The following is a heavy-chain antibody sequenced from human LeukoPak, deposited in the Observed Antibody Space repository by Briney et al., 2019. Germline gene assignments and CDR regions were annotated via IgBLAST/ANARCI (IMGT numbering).Heavy chain of an antibody. Sequence: SETLSLTCTVSGGSISSSSYYWGWIRQPPGKGLEWIGSIYYSGSTYYNPSLKSRVTISVDTSKNQFSLKLSSVTAADTAVYYCAKYDSSGYYPLHDAFDIWGQGTMVTVSS. D-gene: IGHD3-22*01. V-gene: IGHV4-39*01. CDR3: AKYDSSGYYPLHDAFDI. J-gene: IGHJ3*02. CDR1: GGSISSSSYY. CDR2: IYYSGST.